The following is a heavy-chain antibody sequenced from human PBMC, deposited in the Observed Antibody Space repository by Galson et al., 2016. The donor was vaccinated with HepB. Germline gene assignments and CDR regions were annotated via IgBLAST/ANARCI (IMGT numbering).Heavy chain of an antibody. J-gene: IGHJ6*02. Sequence: SVKVSCKASGYTFTSYPIHWLRQAPGQGFEWMGWINAGNGDHKYSQRFQGRVSITRDTSASTAYMELFSLRSEDRDVYYCAREDFDCCGGSCYPGWSHYYYYGMDVWGQGTTVTVSS. CDR3: AREDFDCCGGSCYPGWSHYYYYGMDV. CDR2: INAGNGDH. D-gene: IGHD2-15*01. CDR1: GYTFTSYP. V-gene: IGHV1-3*01.